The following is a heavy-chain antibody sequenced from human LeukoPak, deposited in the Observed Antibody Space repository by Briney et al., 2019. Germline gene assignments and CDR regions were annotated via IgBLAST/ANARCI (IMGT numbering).Heavy chain of an antibody. CDR1: GYSFTSYA. CDR2: INAGNGNT. J-gene: IGHJ4*02. CDR3: AREPYFYGSGTGY. Sequence: ASVKVSCKASGYSFTSYAMHWMRQAPGQRLEWMGWINAGNGNTKYSQKFQGRVTITRDTSASTAYMELSSLRSEDTAVYYCAREPYFYGSGTGYWGQRTLVTVSS. V-gene: IGHV1-3*01. D-gene: IGHD3-10*01.